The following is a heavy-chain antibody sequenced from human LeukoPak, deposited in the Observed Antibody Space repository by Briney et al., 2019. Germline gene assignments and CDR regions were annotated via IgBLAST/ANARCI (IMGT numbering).Heavy chain of an antibody. CDR1: GGSFSGYY. Sequence: KTSGTLSLTCAVYGGSFSGYYWSWIRQPPGKGLEWIGEINHSGSTNYNPSLKSRVTISVDTSKNQFSLKLSSVTAADTAVYHCARRASIAAPRRAFDIWGQGTMVTVSS. V-gene: IGHV4-34*01. J-gene: IGHJ3*02. CDR2: INHSGST. D-gene: IGHD6-25*01. CDR3: ARRASIAAPRRAFDI.